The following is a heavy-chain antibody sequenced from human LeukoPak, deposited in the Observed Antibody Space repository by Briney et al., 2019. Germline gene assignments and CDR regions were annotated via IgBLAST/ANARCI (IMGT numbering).Heavy chain of an antibody. CDR1: GFTFSSYA. CDR2: ISGSSGST. J-gene: IGHJ4*02. CDR3: AKPLGGSYLFDL. D-gene: IGHD1-26*01. Sequence: GGSLRLSCAASGFTFSSYAMSCVREAPGPRLEWVSDISGSSGSTYYADSVKGLFTISRDTSKSTLFLQMTNLRVEDAAVYYCAKPLGGSYLFDLWGPGTLVIDSS. V-gene: IGHV3-23*01.